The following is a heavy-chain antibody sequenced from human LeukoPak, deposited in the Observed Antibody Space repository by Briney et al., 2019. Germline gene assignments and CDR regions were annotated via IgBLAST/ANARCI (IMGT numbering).Heavy chain of an antibody. Sequence: GGSLRLSCAASGFTFSSYSMNWVRQAPGKGLEWVSSISSSSSYIYYADSVKGRFTISRDNAKNSLYLQMNSLRAEDTAVYYCARDAYSSSWSYYYYYYMDVWGKGTTVTISS. V-gene: IGHV3-21*01. J-gene: IGHJ6*03. D-gene: IGHD6-13*01. CDR2: ISSSSSYI. CDR3: ARDAYSSSWSYYYYYYMDV. CDR1: GFTFSSYS.